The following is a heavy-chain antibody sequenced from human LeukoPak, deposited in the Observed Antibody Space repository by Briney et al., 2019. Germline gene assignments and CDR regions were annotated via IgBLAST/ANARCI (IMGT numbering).Heavy chain of an antibody. CDR2: IWYDGSNK. CDR3: AKPQGRGSYYYYGMDV. CDR1: GFTFSSYG. Sequence: PGGSLRLSCAASGFTFSSYGMHWVRQAPGKGLEWVAVIWYDGSNKYYTDSVKGRFTITRDNSKNTLYLQMNSLISEDTAVYYCAKPQGRGSYYYYGMDVWGQGTTVTVSS. J-gene: IGHJ6*02. V-gene: IGHV3-30*02. D-gene: IGHD1-26*01.